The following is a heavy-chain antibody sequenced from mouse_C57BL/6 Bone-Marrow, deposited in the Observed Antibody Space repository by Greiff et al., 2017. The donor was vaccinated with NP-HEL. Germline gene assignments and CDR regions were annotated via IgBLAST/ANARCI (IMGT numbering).Heavy chain of an antibody. J-gene: IGHJ3*01. Sequence: EVKLVESGGGLVKPGGSLKLSCAASGFTFSDYGMHWVRQAPEKGLEWVAYISSGSSTIYYADTVKGRFTISRDNAKNTLFLQMTSLRSEDTAMYYCASNYGSSFFAYWGQGTLVTVSA. CDR1: GFTFSDYG. CDR2: ISSGSSTI. V-gene: IGHV5-17*01. CDR3: ASNYGSSFFAY. D-gene: IGHD1-1*01.